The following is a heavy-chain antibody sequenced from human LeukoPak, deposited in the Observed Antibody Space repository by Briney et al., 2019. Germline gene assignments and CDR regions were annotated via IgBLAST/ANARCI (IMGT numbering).Heavy chain of an antibody. D-gene: IGHD3-10*01. CDR3: ARDPGGLVGENYFDY. V-gene: IGHV1-46*01. CDR2: INPSGGST. J-gene: IGHJ4*02. Sequence: ASVKVSCKASGYTFTSYYMHWVRQAPGQGLEWMGIINPSGGSTSYAQKFQGRVTMTRDTSTSTVYMELSSLRSEDTAVYYCARDPGGLVGENYFDYWGQGTLVTASS. CDR1: GYTFTSYY.